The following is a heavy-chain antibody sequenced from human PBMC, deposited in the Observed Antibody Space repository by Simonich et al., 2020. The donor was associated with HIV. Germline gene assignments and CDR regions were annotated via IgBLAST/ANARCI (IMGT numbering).Heavy chain of an antibody. CDR1: GYTFTSYA. CDR3: ARVAGTRPGTDWFDP. V-gene: IGHV7-4-1*02. Sequence: QVQLVQSGSELKKPGASVKVSCKASGYTFTSYAMNWVRQAPGQGLEWMGMTNTNTWHLTYVPGFTGRFVFSLDTSVSTAYLQISSLKAEDTAVYYCARVAGTRPGTDWFDPWGQGTLVTVSS. J-gene: IGHJ5*02. CDR2: TNTNTWHL. D-gene: IGHD1-7*01.